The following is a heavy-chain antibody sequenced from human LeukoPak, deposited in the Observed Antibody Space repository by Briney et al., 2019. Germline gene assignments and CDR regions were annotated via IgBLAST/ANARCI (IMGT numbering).Heavy chain of an antibody. D-gene: IGHD6-13*01. J-gene: IGHJ4*02. Sequence: ASVKVSCKASGYIFTSYDINWVRQATGQGLEWMGWMNPNSGNTGYAQKFQGRVTMTRNTSISTAYMELSSLRSEDTAAYYCASPLSAGVPYYFDYWGQGTLVTVSS. CDR3: ASPLSAGVPYYFDY. CDR2: MNPNSGNT. V-gene: IGHV1-8*01. CDR1: GYIFTSYD.